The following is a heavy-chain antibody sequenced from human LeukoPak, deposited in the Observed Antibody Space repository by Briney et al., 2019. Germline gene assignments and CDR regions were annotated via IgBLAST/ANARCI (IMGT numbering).Heavy chain of an antibody. CDR2: MNPNRSKT. CDR3: ARRRITMVRGVILFDY. Sequence: ASVKVSCKASVYTSTSYDINWVRQATGQGLEWMGWMNPNRSKTGYAQKFQRRVTMTRNTSISTAYMELSSLRCEDTAVYYCARRRITMVRGVILFDYWGQGTLVTVSS. V-gene: IGHV1-8*01. D-gene: IGHD3-10*01. CDR1: VYTSTSYD. J-gene: IGHJ4*02.